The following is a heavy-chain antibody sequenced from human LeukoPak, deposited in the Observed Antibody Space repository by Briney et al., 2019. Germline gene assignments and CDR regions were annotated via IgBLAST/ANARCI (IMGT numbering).Heavy chain of an antibody. CDR1: GFTFSSYW. J-gene: IGHJ4*02. D-gene: IGHD3/OR15-3a*01. CDR2: INSDGSST. Sequence: GGSLRLSCAASGFTFSSYWMHWVRQAPGKGLVWVSRINSDGSSTSYADSVKGRFAISRDNAKNTLYLQMNSPRAEDTAVYYCARDRGLVTVEEEFDYWGQGTLVTVSS. CDR3: ARDRGLVTVEEEFDY. V-gene: IGHV3-74*01.